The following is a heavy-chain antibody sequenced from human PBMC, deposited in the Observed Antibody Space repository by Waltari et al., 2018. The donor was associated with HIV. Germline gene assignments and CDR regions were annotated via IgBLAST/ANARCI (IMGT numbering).Heavy chain of an antibody. CDR1: GGSFSGYY. V-gene: IGHV4-34*01. CDR2: INHSGST. Sequence: QVQLQQWGAGLLKPSETLSLTCAVYGGSFSGYYWSWIRQPPGQGLEWIGEINHSGSTNYNPSLKSRVTISVDTSKNQFSLKLSSVTAADTAVYYCARGKTTYYYGSGSSRGLDYWGQGTLVTVSS. D-gene: IGHD3-10*01. CDR3: ARGKTTYYYGSGSSRGLDY. J-gene: IGHJ4*02.